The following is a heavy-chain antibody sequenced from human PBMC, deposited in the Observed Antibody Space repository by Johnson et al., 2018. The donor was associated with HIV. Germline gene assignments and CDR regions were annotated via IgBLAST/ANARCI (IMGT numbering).Heavy chain of an antibody. Sequence: VQLVESRGVLVQPGGSLRLSCAASGFTVSSNEMSWVRQAPGKGLEWVSSISGGSTYYADSRKGRFTISRDNSKNTLYLQKNSLRAEDTAVYYCARDRALSHPGGAFDIWGRGTVVTVSS. D-gene: IGHD2/OR15-2a*01. V-gene: IGHV3-38-3*01. CDR1: GFTVSSNE. CDR3: ARDRALSHPGGAFDI. CDR2: ISGGST. J-gene: IGHJ3*02.